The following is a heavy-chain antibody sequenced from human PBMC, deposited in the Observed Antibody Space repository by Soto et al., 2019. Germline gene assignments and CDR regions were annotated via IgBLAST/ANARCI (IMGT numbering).Heavy chain of an antibody. CDR2: ISGSGGST. CDR3: AKMVPEAYDFWSGYLPHYYGMDV. Sequence: EVQLLESGGGLVQPGGSLRLSCAASGFTFSSYAMSWVRQAPGKGLEWVSAISGSGGSTYYADSVKGRFTISRDNSKNTLDLQMNSLRAEDTAVYYCAKMVPEAYDFWSGYLPHYYGMDVWGQGTTVTVSS. CDR1: GFTFSSYA. V-gene: IGHV3-23*01. J-gene: IGHJ6*02. D-gene: IGHD3-3*01.